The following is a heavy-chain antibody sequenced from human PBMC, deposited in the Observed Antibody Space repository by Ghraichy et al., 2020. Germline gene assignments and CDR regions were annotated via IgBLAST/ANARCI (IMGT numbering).Heavy chain of an antibody. J-gene: IGHJ4*02. CDR1: GGSIYTSIYY. Sequence: SETLSLTCTVSGGSIYTSIYYWGWIRQPPGKGLEWIGNIHYSGSTYYNPSLTSRVTVSVDTSKNQFSLKLTSVTAADTAVYYCASTRVNERNAIHTYYYENVGNPFDYWGQGILVSVSS. D-gene: IGHD3-22*01. CDR3: ASTRVNERNAIHTYYYENVGNPFDY. V-gene: IGHV4-39*01. CDR2: IHYSGST.